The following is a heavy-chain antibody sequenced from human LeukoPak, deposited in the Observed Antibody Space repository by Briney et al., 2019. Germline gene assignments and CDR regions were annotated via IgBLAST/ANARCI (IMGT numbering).Heavy chain of an antibody. CDR1: GFTFSSYW. D-gene: IGHD3-10*01. V-gene: IGHV3-7*01. CDR3: ARPYYYSSGSLPY. J-gene: IGHJ4*02. CDR2: IKQDGSEK. Sequence: PGGSLRLSCAASGFTFSSYWMSWVRQAPGKGLEWVANIKQDGSEKYYVDSVKGRFTISRDNTKNSLYLQMNSLRAEDTAVFYCARPYYYSSGSLPYWGQGTLVTVSS.